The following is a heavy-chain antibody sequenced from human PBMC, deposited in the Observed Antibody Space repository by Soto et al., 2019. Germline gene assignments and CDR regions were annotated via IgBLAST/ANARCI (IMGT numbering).Heavy chain of an antibody. CDR3: AHRVSYSARDVGWFDS. CDR2: IYWDNDR. CDR1: GFSLTNSGVG. D-gene: IGHD2-15*01. J-gene: IGHJ5*01. V-gene: IGHV2-5*02. Sequence: QITLKESGPTLVEPTQTLTLTCSFSGFSLTNSGVGVGWFRQAPGKALECLGIIYWDNDRRYNPSLKTRLTITKDTSKNQVVLSMTYMEPVDTGTYYCAHRVSYSARDVGWFDSWGQGTPVTVS.